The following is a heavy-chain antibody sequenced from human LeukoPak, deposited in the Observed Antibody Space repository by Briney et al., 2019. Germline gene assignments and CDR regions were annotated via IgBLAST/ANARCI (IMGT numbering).Heavy chain of an antibody. CDR1: GGSISSSSYY. J-gene: IGHJ6*02. V-gene: IGHV4-39*01. CDR2: IYYSGST. Sequence: PSETLSRTCTVSGGSISSSSYYWGWIRQPPGKGLEWIGSIYYSGSTYYNPSLKSRVTISVDTSKNQFSLKLSSVTAADTAVYYCARSFLEWLSLNVWGQGTTVTVSS. D-gene: IGHD3-3*01. CDR3: ARSFLEWLSLNV.